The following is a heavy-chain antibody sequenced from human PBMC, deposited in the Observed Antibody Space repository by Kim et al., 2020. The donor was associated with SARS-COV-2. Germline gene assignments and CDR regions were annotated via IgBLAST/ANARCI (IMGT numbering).Heavy chain of an antibody. Sequence: GGSLRLSCAASGFTFTSYSMNWVRQAPGMGLERVSAINGFGTTKYYADSVKGRFTISRDNSKNTVYLQMDSLSAEDTAVYYCAKPATSGGPHYYFDYWGQETLVTVSS. CDR2: INGFGTTK. J-gene: IGHJ4*02. CDR1: GFTFTSYS. D-gene: IGHD1-1*01. CDR3: AKPATSGGPHYYFDY. V-gene: IGHV3-23*01.